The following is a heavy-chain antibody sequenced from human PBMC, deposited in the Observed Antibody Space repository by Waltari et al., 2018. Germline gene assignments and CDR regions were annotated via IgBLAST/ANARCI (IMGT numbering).Heavy chain of an antibody. J-gene: IGHJ6*02. D-gene: IGHD5-12*01. CDR1: GGSISSHY. V-gene: IGHV4-59*11. CDR2: IYYSGST. CDR3: ASSAGEMATIYYYYGMDV. Sequence: QVQLQESGPGLVKPSETLSLTCTVSGGSISSHYWSWIRQPPGKGLEWIGYIYYSGSTNYNPSLKSRVTISVDTSKNQFSLKLSSVTAADTAAYYCASSAGEMATIYYYYGMDVWGQGTTVTVSS.